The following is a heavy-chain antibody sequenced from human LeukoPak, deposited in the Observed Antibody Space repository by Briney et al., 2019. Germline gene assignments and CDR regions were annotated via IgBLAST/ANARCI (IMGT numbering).Heavy chain of an antibody. Sequence: ASVKVSCKASGYTFTSYDINWVRQATGQGLEWMGWMNPNSGNTGYAQKFLGRVTMTRNTSISTAYMELSSLRSEDTAVYYCAINSYDSSGYTDYWGQGTLVTVSS. CDR2: MNPNSGNT. D-gene: IGHD3-22*01. J-gene: IGHJ4*02. V-gene: IGHV1-8*01. CDR3: AINSYDSSGYTDY. CDR1: GYTFTSYD.